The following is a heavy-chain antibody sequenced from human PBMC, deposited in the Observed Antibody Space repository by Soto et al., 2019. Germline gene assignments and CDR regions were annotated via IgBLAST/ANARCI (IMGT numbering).Heavy chain of an antibody. CDR1: GFTFSSYA. V-gene: IGHV3-30-3*01. CDR2: ISYDGSNK. J-gene: IGHJ4*03. CDR3: ARGKPAFDY. Sequence: QVQLVESGGGVVQPGGSLRLSCAASGFTFSSYAMHWVRQAPGKGLEWVAVISYDGSNKYYADSVKGRFTISRDNSKKTLERQMNSLRAEDTTVYYCARGKPAFDYWGQGTLVTVSS.